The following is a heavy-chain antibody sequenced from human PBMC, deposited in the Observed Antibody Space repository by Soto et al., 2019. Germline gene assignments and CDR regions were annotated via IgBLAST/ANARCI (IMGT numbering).Heavy chain of an antibody. CDR3: ARDLEQPQGYSGYDY. CDR2: INPSGGST. V-gene: IGHV1-46*01. J-gene: IGHJ4*02. CDR1: GYTFTSYY. Sequence: ASVKVSCKASGYTFTSYYMHWVRQAPGQGLEWMGIINPSGGSTSYAQKFQGRVTITRDTSASTAYMELSSLRSEDTAVYYCARDLEQPQGYSGYDYWGQGTLVTVSS. D-gene: IGHD5-12*01.